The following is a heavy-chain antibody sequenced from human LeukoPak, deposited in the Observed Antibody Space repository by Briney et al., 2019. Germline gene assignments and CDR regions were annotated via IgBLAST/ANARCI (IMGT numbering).Heavy chain of an antibody. V-gene: IGHV4-39*01. CDR3: ARLGTVSKPHYYFDY. Sequence: SETLSLTCTVSGGSISSSSYYWGWIRQPPGKGLEWIGSIYYSGSTYYNPSLKSRVTISVDTSKNQFSLKLSSVTAADTAVYYCARLGTVSKPHYYFDYWGQGTLVTVSS. J-gene: IGHJ4*02. D-gene: IGHD4-11*01. CDR2: IYYSGST. CDR1: GGSISSSSYY.